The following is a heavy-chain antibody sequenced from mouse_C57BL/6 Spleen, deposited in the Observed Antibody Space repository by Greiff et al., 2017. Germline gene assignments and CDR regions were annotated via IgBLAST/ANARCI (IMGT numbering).Heavy chain of an antibody. V-gene: IGHV5-4*01. Sequence: EVQRVESGGGLVKPGGSLKLSCAASGFTFSSYAMSWVRQTPEKRLEWVATISDGGSYTYYPDNVKGRFTISRDNAKNNLYLQMSHLKSEDTAMYYCARDETGTGDYWGQGTTLTVSS. CDR2: ISDGGSYT. D-gene: IGHD4-1*01. J-gene: IGHJ2*01. CDR3: ARDETGTGDY. CDR1: GFTFSSYA.